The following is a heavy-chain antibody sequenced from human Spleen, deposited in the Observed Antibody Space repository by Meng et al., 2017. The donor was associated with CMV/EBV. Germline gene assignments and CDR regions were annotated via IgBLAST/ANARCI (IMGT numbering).Heavy chain of an antibody. CDR3: ARDPALLWFGESSYGMDV. J-gene: IGHJ6*02. V-gene: IGHV3-21*01. D-gene: IGHD3-10*01. Sequence: GESLKISCAASGFTFTSFWMGWVRQAPGEGLEWVSSISSSSSYISYADSVKGRFTISRDNARNSLYLQMNNLRPEDTAVYYCARDPALLWFGESSYGMDVWGQGTTVTVSS. CDR1: GFTFTSFW. CDR2: ISSSSSYI.